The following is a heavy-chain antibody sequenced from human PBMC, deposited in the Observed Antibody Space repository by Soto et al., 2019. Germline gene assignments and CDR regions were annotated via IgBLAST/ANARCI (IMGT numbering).Heavy chain of an antibody. J-gene: IGHJ3*02. CDR3: AVAYCGGDCYAFDI. Sequence: EVQLVESGGGLVQPGGSLRLSCAASGFTFSSYSMNWVRQAPGKGLEWVSYISSSSSTIYYADSVKGRFTISRDNAKNSLCLQMNSLRAEDTAVYYCAVAYCGGDCYAFDIWGQGTMVTVSS. CDR2: ISSSSSTI. CDR1: GFTFSSYS. D-gene: IGHD2-21*01. V-gene: IGHV3-48*01.